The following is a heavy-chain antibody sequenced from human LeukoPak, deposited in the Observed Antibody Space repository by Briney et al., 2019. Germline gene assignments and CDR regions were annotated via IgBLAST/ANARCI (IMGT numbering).Heavy chain of an antibody. CDR2: IYPGDSDT. V-gene: IGHV5-51*01. CDR3: ARHLSGDYGGKFGAFDY. Sequence: RPGESLKISCKGSGYSFTSYWIGWVRQMPGKGLEWMGIIYPGDSDTRYSPSFQGQVTISADKSISTAYLQWSSLKASDTAMYYCARHLSGDYGGKFGAFDYWGQGTLVTVSS. J-gene: IGHJ4*02. CDR1: GYSFTSYW. D-gene: IGHD4-23*01.